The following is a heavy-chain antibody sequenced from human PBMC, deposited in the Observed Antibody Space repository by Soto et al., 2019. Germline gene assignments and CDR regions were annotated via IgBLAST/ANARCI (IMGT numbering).Heavy chain of an antibody. V-gene: IGHV1-18*01. CDR3: ERGHHIVVVEEYNWFDP. Sequence: ASVKVSCKASGYTFTSYGISWVRQAPGQGLEWMGWISAYNGNTNYAQKLQGRVTMTTDTSTSTAYMELRSLRSDDTAVYYCERGHHIVVVEEYNWFDPWGQGTLVTVSS. J-gene: IGHJ5*02. CDR2: ISAYNGNT. D-gene: IGHD2-21*01. CDR1: GYTFTSYG.